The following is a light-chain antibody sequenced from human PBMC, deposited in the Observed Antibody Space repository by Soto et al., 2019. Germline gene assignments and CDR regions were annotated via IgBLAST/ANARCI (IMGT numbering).Light chain of an antibody. J-gene: IGLJ2*01. CDR3: CSYAGSYSHVV. V-gene: IGLV2-11*01. CDR1: SIGVGGYNY. Sequence: QSALTQPRSVSGSPGQSVTISCTGTSIGVGGYNYVSWYQQHPGKAPKLMIYDVSKRPSGVPDRFSGSKSGNTASLTISGLQAEDEADYYCCSYAGSYSHVVFGGGTKLTVL. CDR2: DVS.